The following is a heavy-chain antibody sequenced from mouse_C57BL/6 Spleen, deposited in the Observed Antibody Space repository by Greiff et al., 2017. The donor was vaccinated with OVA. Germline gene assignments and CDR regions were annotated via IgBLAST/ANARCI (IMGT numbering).Heavy chain of an antibody. Sequence: QVQLKESGPELVKPGASVKISCKASGYAFSSSWMNWVKQRPGKGLEWIGRLYPGDGDTNYNGKFKGKATLTADKSSRTAYMQLSSLTSEDSAVYFYATRKIYDSYYWFAYWGQGTLVTVSA. CDR2: LYPGDGDT. CDR1: GYAFSSSW. J-gene: IGHJ3*01. D-gene: IGHD2-3*01. CDR3: ATRKIYDSYYWFAY. V-gene: IGHV1-82*01.